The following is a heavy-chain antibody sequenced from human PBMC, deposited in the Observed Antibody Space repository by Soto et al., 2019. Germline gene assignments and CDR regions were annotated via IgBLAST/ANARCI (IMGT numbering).Heavy chain of an antibody. Sequence: LVKVACKASGGRYRIYAISWVRKTTGQGLEWMGGIIPIFGTANYAQKFQGRVTITADESTSTAYMELSSLRSEDTAVYYCERVRSDSSGYYGPHDAFDIWGQGTMVTVS. J-gene: IGHJ3*02. V-gene: IGHV1-69*13. D-gene: IGHD3-22*01. CDR2: IIPIFGTA. CDR1: GGRYRIYA. CDR3: ERVRSDSSGYYGPHDAFDI.